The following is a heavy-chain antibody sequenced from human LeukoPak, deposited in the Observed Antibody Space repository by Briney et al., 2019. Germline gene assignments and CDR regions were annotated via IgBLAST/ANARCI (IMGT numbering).Heavy chain of an antibody. D-gene: IGHD3-22*01. CDR2: INPSGGST. CDR1: GHTFTTYY. Sequence: ASVKVSCKASGHTFTTYYMHWVRQAPGQGLEWMGIINPSGGSTSYAQKFQGRVTMTRDTSTITVYMELSSLRSEDTAVYYCARPGSPHYDSSGYSNFDYWGQGTLVTVSS. CDR3: ARPGSPHYDSSGYSNFDY. J-gene: IGHJ4*02. V-gene: IGHV1-46*01.